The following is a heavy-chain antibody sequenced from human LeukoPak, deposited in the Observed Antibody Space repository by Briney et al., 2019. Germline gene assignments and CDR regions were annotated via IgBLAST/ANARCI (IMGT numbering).Heavy chain of an antibody. D-gene: IGHD6-19*01. CDR2: IYYSGST. CDR3: ASSGWSGSFPYYFDY. J-gene: IGHJ4*02. CDR1: GGSISSYY. Sequence: PSETLSLTCTVSGGSISSYYWSWIRQPPGKGLEWIGYIYYSGSTNYNPSLKRRVTISVDTSKNQFSLKLSSVTAADTAVYYCASSGWSGSFPYYFDYWGQGTLVTVSS. V-gene: IGHV4-59*01.